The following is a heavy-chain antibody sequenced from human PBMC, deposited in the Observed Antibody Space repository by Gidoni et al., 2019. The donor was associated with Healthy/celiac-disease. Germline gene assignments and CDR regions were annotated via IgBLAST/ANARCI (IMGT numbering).Heavy chain of an antibody. CDR1: GYTFTSYY. J-gene: IGHJ4*02. Sequence: QVQLVQSGAEVKKPGASVKVSCKASGYTFTSYYMHWVRQAPGQGLEWMGIINPSGGSTSYAQKFQGRVTMTRDTSTSTVYMELSSLRSEDTAVYYCARDPTEDSSGYYPDYWGQGTLVTVSS. CDR2: INPSGGST. V-gene: IGHV1-46*01. CDR3: ARDPTEDSSGYYPDY. D-gene: IGHD3-22*01.